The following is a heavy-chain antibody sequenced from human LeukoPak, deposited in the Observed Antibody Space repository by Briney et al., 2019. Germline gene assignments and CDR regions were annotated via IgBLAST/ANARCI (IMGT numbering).Heavy chain of an antibody. CDR3: ARAYNWNDPSPFDY. CDR2: ISSSGSYI. Sequence: GGSLRLSCAASGFTFSSYSMNWVRQAPGKGLEWVSPISSSGSYIYYADSVKGRFTISRDNAKNSLYLQMNSLRAEDTAVYYCARAYNWNDPSPFDYWGQGTLVTVSS. CDR1: GFTFSSYS. D-gene: IGHD1-1*01. V-gene: IGHV3-21*01. J-gene: IGHJ4*02.